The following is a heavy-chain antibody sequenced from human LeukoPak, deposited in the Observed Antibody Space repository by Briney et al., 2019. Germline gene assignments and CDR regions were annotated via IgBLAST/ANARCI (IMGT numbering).Heavy chain of an antibody. V-gene: IGHV4-59*01. CDR1: GGSISSYY. D-gene: IGHD6-13*01. CDR2: IYYSGST. J-gene: IGHJ2*01. Sequence: SETLSLTCTVSGGSISSYYWSWIRQPPGKGLEWIGYIYYSGSTNYNPSLKSRVTISVATSKNQFSLKLSSVTAADTAVYYCARVSAAARYFDLWGRGTLVTVSS. CDR3: ARVSAAARYFDL.